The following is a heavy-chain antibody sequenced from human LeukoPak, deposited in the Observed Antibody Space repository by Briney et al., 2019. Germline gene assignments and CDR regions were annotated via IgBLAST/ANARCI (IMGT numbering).Heavy chain of an antibody. D-gene: IGHD3-3*01. V-gene: IGHV1-8*01. CDR3: ARAANYYDFWSGYSYYYYGMDV. CDR1: GYTFTSYD. CDR2: MNPNSGNT. J-gene: IGHJ6*02. Sequence: GASVKVSCKASGYTFTSYDINWVRQATGQGLEWMGWMNPNSGNTGYAQKFQGRVTMTRNTSISTAYMELSSLRSEDTAVYYCARAANYYDFWSGYSYYYYGMDVWGQGTKVTVSS.